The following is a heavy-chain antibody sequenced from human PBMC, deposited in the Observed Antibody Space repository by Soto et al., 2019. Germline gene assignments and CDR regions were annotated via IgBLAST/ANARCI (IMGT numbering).Heavy chain of an antibody. D-gene: IGHD3-22*01. J-gene: IGHJ2*01. CDR2: VYYSGSS. CDR1: GGSINNNDYY. CDR3: ARMSYFYDKWYFDL. V-gene: IGHV4-30-4*01. Sequence: SETLSLTCSVSGGSINNNDYYWSWIRQTPGKGLEWIGYVYYSGSSDYIPSLKSRLSMSIDKSKNQFHLKLNSVTAADTATYYCARMSYFYDKWYFDLWGRGTLVTVSS.